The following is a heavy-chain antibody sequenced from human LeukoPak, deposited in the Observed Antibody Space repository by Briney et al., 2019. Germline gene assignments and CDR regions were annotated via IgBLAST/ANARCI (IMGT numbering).Heavy chain of an antibody. V-gene: IGHV4-39*07. J-gene: IGHJ4*02. D-gene: IGHD1-1*01. Sequence: SETLSLTCTVSGGSISIRNYYWAWIRQPPGRQLEWIGSVYSSGSLYYNPSLKSRVTISVDTSKNQFSLKLNSVTAADTAVYYCSRDRRQRDYFDFWGQGARVTVSS. CDR3: SRDRRQRDYFDF. CDR2: VYSSGSL. CDR1: GGSISIRNYY.